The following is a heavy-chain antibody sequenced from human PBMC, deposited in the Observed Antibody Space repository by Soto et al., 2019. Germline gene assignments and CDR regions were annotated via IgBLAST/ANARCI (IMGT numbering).Heavy chain of an antibody. CDR2: IFQSGKA. CDR3: ETAHDPTLQFDY. V-gene: IGHV4-59*01. Sequence: SWTXSLTGAVSGFCIINVDLVGIRQAPGKRLEWIGFIFQSGKAKYNPSLKSRVTISIDTSKSQFSLSLDSVTAADTAVYFCETAHDPTLQFDYWGLGTLVTVSS. CDR1: GFCIINVD. J-gene: IGHJ4*01.